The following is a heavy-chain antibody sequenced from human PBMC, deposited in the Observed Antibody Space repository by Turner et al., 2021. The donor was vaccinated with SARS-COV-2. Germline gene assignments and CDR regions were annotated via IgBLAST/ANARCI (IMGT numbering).Heavy chain of an antibody. Sequence: QVQLVESGGGVVQPGRSLRLPCAASGFTFSSYGMHWVRQAPGKGLEWVAVIWYDGSNKYYADSVKGRFTISRDNSKNTLYLQMNSLRAEDTAVYYCAREGEFSSSGFDYWGQGTLVTVSS. CDR3: AREGEFSSSGFDY. CDR2: IWYDGSNK. CDR1: GFTFSSYG. J-gene: IGHJ4*02. V-gene: IGHV3-33*01. D-gene: IGHD3-22*01.